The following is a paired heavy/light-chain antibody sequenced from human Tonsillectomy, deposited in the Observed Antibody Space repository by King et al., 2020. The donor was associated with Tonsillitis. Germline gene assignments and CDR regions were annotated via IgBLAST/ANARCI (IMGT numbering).Heavy chain of an antibody. CDR1: GYTFTSYW. CDR3: ARMLTWPEPFDI. CDR2: IHPSDSDT. V-gene: IGHV5-51*01. Sequence: EVQLVQSGAEVKKPGESLKISCKTSGYTFTSYWIGWVRQMPGKGLEWMGIIHPSDSDTRYSPSFQGQVTISADKSINTAYLQWSSLKASDIGMYYCARMLTWPEPFDIWGQGTLVTVSS. D-gene: IGHD1-1*01. J-gene: IGHJ3*02.
Light chain of an antibody. CDR2: GAY. Sequence: DTVLTQSPGTLSLSPGQRATLSCRASQSVDSSHLAWYQQKPGQAPRLYIYGAYSRATGIPDRFSGGGSGTEFTLTINRLEPEDVAVYYCQQYGTPTPTFGQGTKLEIK. CDR1: QSVDSSH. CDR3: QQYGTPTPT. V-gene: IGKV3-20*01. J-gene: IGKJ2*01.